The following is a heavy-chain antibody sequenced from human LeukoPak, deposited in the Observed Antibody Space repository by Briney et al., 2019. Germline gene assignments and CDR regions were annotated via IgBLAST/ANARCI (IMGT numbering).Heavy chain of an antibody. CDR3: ARAPVRYFDWLAAFDI. V-gene: IGHV4-59*01. D-gene: IGHD3-9*01. J-gene: IGHJ3*02. Sequence: SETLSLTCIVPGGSISSYYWSWIRQPPGKGLEWIGYIHYSGSTNYNPSLKSRVTMSLDTSKNQFSLRLSSVTAADTAVYYCARAPVRYFDWLAAFDIWGQGTMVTVSS. CDR2: IHYSGST. CDR1: GGSISSYY.